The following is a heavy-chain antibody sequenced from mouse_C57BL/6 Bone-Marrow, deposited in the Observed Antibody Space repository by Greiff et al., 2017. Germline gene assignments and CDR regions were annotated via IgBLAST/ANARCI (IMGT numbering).Heavy chain of an antibody. CDR3: ARHLNYVSYYAMDY. D-gene: IGHD1-1*01. V-gene: IGHV2-6-1*01. Sequence: VKVVESGPGLVAPSQSLSITCTVSGFSLTSYGVHWVRQPPGKGLEWLVVIWSDGSTTYNSALKSRLSISKNNSKSQVFLKMNSLHTDDTAMYYCARHLNYVSYYAMDYWGQGTSVTVSS. CDR1: GFSLTSYG. J-gene: IGHJ4*01. CDR2: IWSDGST.